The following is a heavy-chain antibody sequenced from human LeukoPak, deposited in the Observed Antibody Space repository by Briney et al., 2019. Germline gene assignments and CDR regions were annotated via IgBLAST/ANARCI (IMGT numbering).Heavy chain of an antibody. J-gene: IGHJ4*02. CDR1: GYTFTSYG. V-gene: IGHV1-18*01. Sequence: GSVKVSCKASGYTFTSYGISWVRQAPGQGLEWMGWISAYNGNTNYAQKLQGRVTMTTDTSTSTAYMELRSLRSDDTAVYYCARDNYYDILTGYYNYWGQGTLVTVSS. D-gene: IGHD3-9*01. CDR3: ARDNYYDILTGYYNY. CDR2: ISAYNGNT.